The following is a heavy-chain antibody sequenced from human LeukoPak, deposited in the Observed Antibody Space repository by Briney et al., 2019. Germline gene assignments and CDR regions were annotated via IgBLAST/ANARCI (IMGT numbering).Heavy chain of an antibody. CDR1: GGTFSSYA. D-gene: IGHD5-24*01. Sequence: GASVKVSCKASGGTFSSYAISWVRQAPGQGLEWMGRIIPILGIANYAQKFQGRVTITADKSTSTAYMELSSLRSEDTAVYYCASERRWLQLGSPDFDYWGQGTLVTVSS. V-gene: IGHV1-69*04. CDR3: ASERRWLQLGSPDFDY. J-gene: IGHJ4*02. CDR2: IIPILGIA.